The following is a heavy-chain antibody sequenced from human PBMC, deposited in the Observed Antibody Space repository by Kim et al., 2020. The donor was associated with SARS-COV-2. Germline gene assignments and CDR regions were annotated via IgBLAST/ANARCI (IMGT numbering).Heavy chain of an antibody. CDR2: FDPEVCET. J-gene: IGHJ5*02. CDR1: GYTLTELS. CDR3: STAPPYYDSSGYYLDCFDP. V-gene: IGHV1-24*01. D-gene: IGHD3-22*01. Sequence: ASVKVSCKVSGYTLTELSMHWVRQAPGKGLEWMGGFDPEVCETIYAQKFQGRVTMTEDTSTDTAYMELRSLRSEDTAVYYCSTAPPYYDSSGYYLDCFDPWGQGTLVTVSS.